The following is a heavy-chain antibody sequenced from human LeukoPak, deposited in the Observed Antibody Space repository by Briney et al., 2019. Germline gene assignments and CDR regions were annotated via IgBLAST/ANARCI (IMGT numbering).Heavy chain of an antibody. D-gene: IGHD3-10*01. CDR2: INPNSGGT. CDR1: GYTFTGYY. V-gene: IGHV1-2*02. J-gene: IGHJ4*02. Sequence: ASVKVSCKASGYTFTGYYMHWVRQAPGQGLEWMGWINPNSGGTNYAQKFQGRVTMTRDTSISTAYMELSRLRSDDTAVYYCVRAGYGSGSYHGYWGQGTLVTVSS. CDR3: VRAGYGSGSYHGY.